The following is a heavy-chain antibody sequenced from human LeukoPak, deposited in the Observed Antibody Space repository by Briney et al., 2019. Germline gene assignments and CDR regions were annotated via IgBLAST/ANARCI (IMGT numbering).Heavy chain of an antibody. CDR2: ISDSGNT. J-gene: IGHJ4*02. CDR3: ARDERAAAAGSEYYFDY. CDR1: GYTFSRYG. V-gene: IGHV1-18*01. D-gene: IGHD6-13*01. Sequence: ASVTVSCRASGYTFSRYGISWVRQAPGQGLEWMGWISDSGNTNCAPKLQDRITLATDTYTSTAYMELRSLKSDDTAVYYCARDERAAAAGSEYYFDYWGQGTLVTVSS.